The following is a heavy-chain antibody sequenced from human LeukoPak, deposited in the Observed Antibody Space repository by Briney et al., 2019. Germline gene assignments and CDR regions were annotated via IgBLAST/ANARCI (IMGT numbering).Heavy chain of an antibody. D-gene: IGHD1-1*01. CDR1: GGSITTYY. CDR3: ARAQLNLLVDFGMDV. CDR2: INYSGST. V-gene: IGHV4-59*01. J-gene: IGHJ6*02. Sequence: SETLSLTCTVSGGSITTYYWTWIRQPPGKGLEWIGYINYSGSTNYNPSLKSRVTISVDTSKNQFSPKLSSVTAADTAVYYCARAQLNLLVDFGMDVWGQGTTVTVSS.